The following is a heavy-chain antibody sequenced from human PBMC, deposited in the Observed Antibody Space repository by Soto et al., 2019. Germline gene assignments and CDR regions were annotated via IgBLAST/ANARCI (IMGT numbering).Heavy chain of an antibody. CDR1: GFTFSSYA. Sequence: GGSLRLSCVASGFTFSSYAMNWVRQAPGKGLEWVSGMSGIGGSTYYADSVRGRFTISKDNSKNTLYLQMSSLRAEDTAIYYCAKDQNYDCTGPDYWGQGTLVTVSS. J-gene: IGHJ4*02. CDR2: MSGIGGST. D-gene: IGHD3-22*01. V-gene: IGHV3-23*01. CDR3: AKDQNYDCTGPDY.